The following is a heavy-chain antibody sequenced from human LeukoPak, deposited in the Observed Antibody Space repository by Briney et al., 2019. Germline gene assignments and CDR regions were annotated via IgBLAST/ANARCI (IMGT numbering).Heavy chain of an antibody. Sequence: SETLSLTCAVYGGSFSGYYWSWLRQPPGKGLEWIGEINHSGSTNYNPSLKSRVTISVDTSKNQFSLKLSSVTAADTAVYYGARGLSGDYVPDNWFDRWGQGTLVTVSS. CDR1: GGSFSGYY. CDR3: ARGLSGDYVPDNWFDR. J-gene: IGHJ5*02. D-gene: IGHD4-17*01. V-gene: IGHV4-34*01. CDR2: INHSGST.